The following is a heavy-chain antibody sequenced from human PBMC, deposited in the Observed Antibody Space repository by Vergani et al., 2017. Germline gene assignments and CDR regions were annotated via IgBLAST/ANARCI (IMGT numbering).Heavy chain of an antibody. CDR2: IDTANGRP. J-gene: IGHJ4*02. Sequence: QVQLEQSGSELREPGASVKVSCKASGYIFYGHLLNWLRQAPGQGLEWLGWIDTANGRPTYAQGFRGRFVFSVDTSVDSAYLEISSRKADDTAVYYCSRGLSREEYNVLHYWGQGSLVTVSS. CDR3: SRGLSREEYNVLHY. D-gene: IGHD5-24*01. CDR1: GYIFYGHL. V-gene: IGHV7-4-1*02.